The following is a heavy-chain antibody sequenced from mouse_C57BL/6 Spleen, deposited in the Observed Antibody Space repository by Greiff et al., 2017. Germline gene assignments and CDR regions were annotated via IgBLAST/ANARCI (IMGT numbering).Heavy chain of an antibody. V-gene: IGHV6-3*01. CDR2: IRLKSDNYAT. J-gene: IGHJ1*03. CDR3: TVYGNYLDFDV. Sequence: DVQLQESGGGLVQPGGSMKLSCVASGFTFSNYWMNWVRQSPEKGLEWVAQIRLKSDNYATHYAESVKGRFTISRDDSKSSVYLKLNNLSAEDTGIYYCTVYGNYLDFDVWGTGTTVTVSS. D-gene: IGHD2-1*01. CDR1: GFTFSNYW.